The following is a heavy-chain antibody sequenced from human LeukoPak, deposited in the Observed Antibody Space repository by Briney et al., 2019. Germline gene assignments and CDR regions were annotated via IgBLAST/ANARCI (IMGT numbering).Heavy chain of an antibody. Sequence: PSETLSLTCAVSGYSISSGYYWGWIRQPPGKGLEWIGSIYHSGSTYYNPSLKSRVTISVDTSKNQFSLKLSSVTAADTAVYYCARDRIYYYYMDVWGKGTTVTVSS. V-gene: IGHV4-38-2*02. J-gene: IGHJ6*03. CDR2: IYHSGST. CDR1: GYSISSGYY. CDR3: ARDRIYYYYMDV.